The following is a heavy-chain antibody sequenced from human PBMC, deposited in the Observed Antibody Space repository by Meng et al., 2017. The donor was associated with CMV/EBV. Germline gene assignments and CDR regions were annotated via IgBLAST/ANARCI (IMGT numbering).Heavy chain of an antibody. J-gene: IGHJ5*02. D-gene: IGHD3-22*01. CDR1: GYTFTGYY. CDR2: VNPNSGGT. CDR3: ARDSKYYCDSSGYYYVSWWFDP. Sequence: ASVKVSCKASGYTFTGYYMHWVRQAPGQGLEWRGWVNPNSGGTNYAQKFQGRVTMTRDTSISTAYMELSRLRSDDTAVYYCARDSKYYCDSSGYYYVSWWFDPWGQGTLVTVSS. V-gene: IGHV1-2*02.